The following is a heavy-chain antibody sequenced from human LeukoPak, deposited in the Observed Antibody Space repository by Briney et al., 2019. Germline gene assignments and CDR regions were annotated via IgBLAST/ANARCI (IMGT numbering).Heavy chain of an antibody. CDR3: ASVSYGSGSSIPGVFDY. D-gene: IGHD3-10*01. CDR2: ISGSGGST. J-gene: IGHJ4*02. CDR1: GFTFSSYA. Sequence: PGGSLRLSCAASGFTFSSYAMSWVRQAPGKGLEWVSAISGSGGSTYYADSVKGRFTISRDNSKNTLYLQMNSLRAEDTAVYYCASVSYGSGSSIPGVFDYWGQGTLVTVSS. V-gene: IGHV3-23*01.